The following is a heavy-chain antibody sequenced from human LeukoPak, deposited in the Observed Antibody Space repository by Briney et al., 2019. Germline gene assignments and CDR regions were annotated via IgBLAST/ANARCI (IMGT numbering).Heavy chain of an antibody. Sequence: GGSLRLSCAASGFTFSSYWMHWVRQGPGKGLVWVSRINSDGSSTIYADSVKGRFTISRDNAKNSLYLQMNSLRAEDTAVYYCARVAHYYDSSGYYSDYWGQGTLVTVSS. CDR1: GFTFSSYW. CDR2: INSDGSST. CDR3: ARVAHYYDSSGYYSDY. J-gene: IGHJ4*02. D-gene: IGHD3-22*01. V-gene: IGHV3-74*01.